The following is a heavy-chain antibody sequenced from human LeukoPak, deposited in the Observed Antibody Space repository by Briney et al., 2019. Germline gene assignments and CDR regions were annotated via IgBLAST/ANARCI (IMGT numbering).Heavy chain of an antibody. D-gene: IGHD1-26*01. CDR3: ARSRLREGWFDP. CDR2: MNPNSGNA. Sequence: APVKVSCKASGYTLANFDINWVRQATGQGLEWMGWMNPNSGNARYAEKFQGRVTMTRNTSISTAYMELSSLRSEDTAVYYCARSRLREGWFDPWGQGTLVTVSS. CDR1: GYTLANFD. J-gene: IGHJ5*02. V-gene: IGHV1-8*01.